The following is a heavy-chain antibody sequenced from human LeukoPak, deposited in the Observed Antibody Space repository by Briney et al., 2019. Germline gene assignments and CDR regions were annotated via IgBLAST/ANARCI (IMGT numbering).Heavy chain of an antibody. J-gene: IGHJ4*02. Sequence: SETLSLTCAVSGGSISSGRYYWGWIRQPPGKGLEWIGSIYYSGSTSYNPSLKTRVTISVDTSKNQFSLRPTSVTAADTAVYYCATNTSDTAFDYWGPGTLVTVSS. CDR2: IYYSGST. V-gene: IGHV4-39*01. CDR1: GGSISSGRYY. CDR3: ATNTSDTAFDY. D-gene: IGHD6-19*01.